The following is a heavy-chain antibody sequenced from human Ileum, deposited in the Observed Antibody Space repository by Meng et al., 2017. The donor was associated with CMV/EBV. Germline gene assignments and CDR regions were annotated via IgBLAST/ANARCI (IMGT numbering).Heavy chain of an antibody. CDR3: ARDWGSASYYFDY. Sequence: CKASGSTFTGYYMHWVRQAPGQGLGWMGWINPTSGGTNYAQKFQDRVTMTRDTSISTAYMELSRLRSDDTAVYYCARDWGSASYYFDYWGQGTLVTVSS. CDR1: GSTFTGYY. CDR2: INPTSGGT. J-gene: IGHJ4*02. D-gene: IGHD1-26*01. V-gene: IGHV1-2*02.